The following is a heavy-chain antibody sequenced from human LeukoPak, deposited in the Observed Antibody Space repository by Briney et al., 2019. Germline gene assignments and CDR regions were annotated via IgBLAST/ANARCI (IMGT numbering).Heavy chain of an antibody. CDR1: GGSISGYY. CDR2: IYYRGST. CDR3: AKARRSSSCFDY. Sequence: KASETLSLTCTVSGGSISGYYWSWIRQPPGKGLEWIGYIYYRGSTNYNPSLKSRVTISADTSKSQFSLKLSSVIAADTAVYYCAKARRSSSCFDYWGQGTLVTVSS. D-gene: IGHD6-6*01. V-gene: IGHV4-59*01. J-gene: IGHJ4*02.